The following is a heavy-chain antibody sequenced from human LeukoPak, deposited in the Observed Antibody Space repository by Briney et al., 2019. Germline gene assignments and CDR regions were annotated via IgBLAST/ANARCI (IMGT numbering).Heavy chain of an antibody. J-gene: IGHJ4*02. CDR1: GGTFSSYA. D-gene: IGHD3-10*01. Sequence: ASVKVSCKASGGTFSSYAIIWVRQAPGQGLEWMGGIIPIFGTANYAQKFQGRVTITADESTSTAYMELSSLRSEDTAVYYCARGSKFTLGAPIFDYWGQGTLVTVSS. CDR2: IIPIFGTA. V-gene: IGHV1-69*13. CDR3: ARGSKFTLGAPIFDY.